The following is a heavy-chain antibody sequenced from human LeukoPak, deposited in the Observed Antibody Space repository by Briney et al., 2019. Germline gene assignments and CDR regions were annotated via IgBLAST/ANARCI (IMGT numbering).Heavy chain of an antibody. D-gene: IGHD3-22*01. J-gene: IGHJ4*02. V-gene: IGHV1-69*05. Sequence: ASVKVSCKASGGTFSNYGISWVRQAPGQGLEWMGGIIPILGTANYAQKFQGRVTINTDESTSTAYMELSSLGSEDTALYYCARGYYDSSGYPPDYWGQGTLVTVSS. CDR2: IIPILGTA. CDR3: ARGYYDSSGYPPDY. CDR1: GGTFSNYG.